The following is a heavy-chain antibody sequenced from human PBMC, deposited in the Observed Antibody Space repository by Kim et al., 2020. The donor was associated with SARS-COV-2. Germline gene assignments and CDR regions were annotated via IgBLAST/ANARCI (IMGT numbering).Heavy chain of an antibody. Sequence: VDTGNGRFTIARDNSKNTLYLQMNSLRAEDTAVYYCARGGGGSYFGAFDYWGQGTLVTVSS. D-gene: IGHD1-26*01. V-gene: IGHV3-30*01. CDR3: ARGGGGSYFGAFDY. J-gene: IGHJ4*02.